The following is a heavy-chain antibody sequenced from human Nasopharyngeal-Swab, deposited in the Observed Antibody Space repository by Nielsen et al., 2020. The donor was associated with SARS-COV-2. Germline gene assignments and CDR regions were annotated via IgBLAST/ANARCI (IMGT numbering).Heavy chain of an antibody. CDR3: ARDGGYAFDI. CDR1: GGSFSGYY. Sequence: GGSLRLSCAVYGGSFSGYYWSWIRQPPGKGLEWVSYISSSGSTIYYADSVKGRFTISRDNAKNSLYLQMNSLRAEDTAVYYCARDGGYAFDIWGQGTMVTVSS. D-gene: IGHD3-16*01. J-gene: IGHJ3*02. CDR2: ISSSGSTI. V-gene: IGHV3-11*04.